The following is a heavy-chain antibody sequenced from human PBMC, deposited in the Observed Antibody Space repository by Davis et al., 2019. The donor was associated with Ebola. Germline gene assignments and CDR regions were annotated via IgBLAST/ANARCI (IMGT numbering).Heavy chain of an antibody. CDR3: ARGLRPTSLSDY. V-gene: IGHV4-34*01. Sequence: MPSQTLSLTCAVYGGSFSGYYWSWIRQPPGKGLEWIGEINHSGSTNYNPSLKSQVTISVDTSKNQFSLTLTSVTAADTAVYYCARGLRPTSLSDYWGQGTLVTVSA. D-gene: IGHD3-16*01. CDR2: INHSGST. J-gene: IGHJ4*02. CDR1: GGSFSGYY.